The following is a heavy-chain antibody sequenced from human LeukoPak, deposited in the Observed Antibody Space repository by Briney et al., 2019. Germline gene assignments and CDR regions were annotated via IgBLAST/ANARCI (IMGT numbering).Heavy chain of an antibody. Sequence: SETLSLTCTVSGGSISSSSYYWGWIRQPPGKGLEWIGYSYYSGSTNYNPSLKSRVTISVDTSKNQFSLKLTSVTAADTAVYYCARGVVAAPQTFDYWGQGTLVTVSS. CDR2: SYYSGST. CDR1: GGSISSSSYY. D-gene: IGHD2-15*01. J-gene: IGHJ4*02. V-gene: IGHV4-61*05. CDR3: ARGVVAAPQTFDY.